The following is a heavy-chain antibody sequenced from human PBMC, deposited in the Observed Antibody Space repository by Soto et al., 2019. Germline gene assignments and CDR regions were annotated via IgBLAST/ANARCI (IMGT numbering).Heavy chain of an antibody. D-gene: IGHD2-15*01. Sequence: EVQLLESGGGLVQPGGSLRLSCAASGFTFSSYAMSWVRQAPGKGLEWVSAISGSGGSTYYADSVKGRFTISRDNSKNTLYRQMNSLRADDTAVYYCAKDPIVVVVAATDWYFDLWGRGTLVTVSS. CDR1: GFTFSSYA. CDR2: ISGSGGST. V-gene: IGHV3-23*01. J-gene: IGHJ2*01. CDR3: AKDPIVVVVAATDWYFDL.